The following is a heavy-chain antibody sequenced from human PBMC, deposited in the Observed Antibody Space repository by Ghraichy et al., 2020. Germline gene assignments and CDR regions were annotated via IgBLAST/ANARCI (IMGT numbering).Heavy chain of an antibody. V-gene: IGHV4-61*02. CDR1: DDSISSETYY. D-gene: IGHD5-18*01. J-gene: IGHJ3*02. CDR3: ARATATADDAFDI. Sequence: TLSLTCTVSDDSISSETYYWNWVRQPAGKGLEWIGRIYVSGSTNYNRALESRITISLDTSKNQFSLKLNSVSAADTAMYYCARATATADDAFDIWGQGTMVTVSS. CDR2: IYVSGST.